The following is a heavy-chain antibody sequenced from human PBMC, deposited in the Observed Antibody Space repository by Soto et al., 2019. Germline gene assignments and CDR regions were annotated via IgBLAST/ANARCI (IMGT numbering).Heavy chain of an antibody. CDR1: GASISRDH. Sequence: QVQLQESGPGLVKPSETLSLTCTVSGASISRDHWNWIRQPPGKGLEWIGEYSGTSNYNPSLGSRGTMSVDTSNTQASLELSSVTAADTAVYYCATYTAGGGGRGYWGQGTLVTVSS. D-gene: IGHD3-16*01. CDR3: ATYTAGGGGRGY. V-gene: IGHV4-59*08. J-gene: IGHJ4*02. CDR2: EYSGTS.